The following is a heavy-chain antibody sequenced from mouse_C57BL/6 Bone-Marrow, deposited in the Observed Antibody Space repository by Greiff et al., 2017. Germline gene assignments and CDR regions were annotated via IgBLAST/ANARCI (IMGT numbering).Heavy chain of an antibody. V-gene: IGHV1-55*01. J-gene: IGHJ2*01. D-gene: IGHD1-1*01. Sequence: QVQLQQPGAELVKPGASVKMSCKASGYTFTSYWITWVKQRPGQGLEWIGDIYPGSGSTNYNEKFKSKDTLTVDTSSSTAYMQLSSLTSEDSAVYYCARRTTVVAHFDYWGQGTTLTVSS. CDR3: ARRTTVVAHFDY. CDR2: IYPGSGST. CDR1: GYTFTSYW.